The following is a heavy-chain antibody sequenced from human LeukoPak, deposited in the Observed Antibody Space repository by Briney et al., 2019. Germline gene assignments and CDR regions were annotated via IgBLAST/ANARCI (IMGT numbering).Heavy chain of an antibody. J-gene: IGHJ4*02. V-gene: IGHV4-39*07. CDR1: GGSISSGGYY. CDR2: INHSGST. CDR3: ARVDRGYDSSALDY. D-gene: IGHD3-22*01. Sequence: PSETLSLTCTVSGGSISSGGYYWSWIRQPPGKGLEWIGEINHSGSTNYNPSLKSRVTISVDTSKNQFSLKLSSVTAADTAVYYCARVDRGYDSSALDYWGQGTLVTVSS.